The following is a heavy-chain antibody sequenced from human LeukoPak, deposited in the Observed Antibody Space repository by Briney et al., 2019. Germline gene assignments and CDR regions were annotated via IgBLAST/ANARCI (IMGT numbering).Heavy chain of an antibody. J-gene: IGHJ4*02. D-gene: IGHD3-22*01. CDR2: IYYSGST. V-gene: IGHV4-59*01. CDR1: GCSISSYY. Sequence: SETLSLTCTVSGCSISSYYLSWIRQPPGKGLEWIGYIYYSGSTNYNYSLKSRVTISVDTSKNQFSLKLRSAAAADTAVYYCARGGITMIYYWGQGTLVTVSS. CDR3: ARGGITMIYY.